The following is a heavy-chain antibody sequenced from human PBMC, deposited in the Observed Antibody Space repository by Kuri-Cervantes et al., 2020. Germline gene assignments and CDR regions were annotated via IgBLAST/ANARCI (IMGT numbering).Heavy chain of an antibody. J-gene: IGHJ5*02. CDR3: ARDRLGYCSSTSCPGGWFDP. V-gene: IGHV1-69*05. CDR1: GGTFSNYA. D-gene: IGHD2-2*01. CDR2: TIPIFDTA. Sequence: SVKVSCKASGGTFSNYAISWVRQAPGQGLEWMGGTIPIFDTANYAQKFQGRVTITTDESTSTAYMELSSLRSEDTAVYYCARDRLGYCSSTSCPGGWFDPWGQGTLVTVSS.